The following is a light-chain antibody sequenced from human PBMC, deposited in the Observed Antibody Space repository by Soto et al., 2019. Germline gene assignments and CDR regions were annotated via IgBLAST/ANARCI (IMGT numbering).Light chain of an antibody. V-gene: IGKV3-15*01. J-gene: IGKJ1*01. CDR2: GTS. Sequence: EIVMTQSPASLSVSPGEGATLSCRASQYINNKVAWYQQKPGQAPRLLMYGTSTRATGVPARFSGSGSGTEFTLTINSLQSEDFGIYYCQQYNNWPPWTFGQGTKVEIK. CDR1: QYINNK. CDR3: QQYNNWPPWT.